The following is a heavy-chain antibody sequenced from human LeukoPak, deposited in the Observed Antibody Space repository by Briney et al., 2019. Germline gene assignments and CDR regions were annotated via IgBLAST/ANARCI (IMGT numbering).Heavy chain of an antibody. CDR3: ARPEVATIIPDAFDI. V-gene: IGHV3-48*03. CDR1: GFTFSSYE. CDR2: ISSSGSTI. J-gene: IGHJ3*02. Sequence: TGESLRLSCAASGFTFSSYEMNWVRQAPGKGLEWVSYISSSGSTIYYADSVKGRFTISRDNAKNSLYLQMNSLRAEDTAVYYCARPEVATIIPDAFDIWGQGTMVTVSS. D-gene: IGHD5-12*01.